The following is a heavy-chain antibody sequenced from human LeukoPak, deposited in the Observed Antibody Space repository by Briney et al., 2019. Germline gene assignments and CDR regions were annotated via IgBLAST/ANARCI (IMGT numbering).Heavy chain of an antibody. CDR2: IIHIFGTA. CDR1: GGTFSSYA. D-gene: IGHD3-22*01. J-gene: IGHJ3*02. CDR3: ASSKYYYDSSGRRQDAFDI. Sequence: ASVKVSCKASGGTFSSYAISWVRQAPGQGLEWMGGIIHIFGTANYAQKFQGRVTITTDESTSTAYMELSSLRSEDTAVYYCASSKYYYDSSGRRQDAFDIWGQGTMVTVSS. V-gene: IGHV1-69*05.